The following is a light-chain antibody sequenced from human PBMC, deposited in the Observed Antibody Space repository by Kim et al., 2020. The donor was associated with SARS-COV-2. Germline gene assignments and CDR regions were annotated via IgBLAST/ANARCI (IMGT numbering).Light chain of an antibody. V-gene: IGKV4-1*01. CDR1: QSVLFSSNNKNY. J-gene: IGKJ4*01. CDR2: WAS. CDR3: QQYYMTPLT. Sequence: PTINCKSSQSVLFSSNNKNYLAWYQQKSGPPPKLLIYWASARESGVPDRFSGGGSGTDFTLTISSLQAEDVAVYYCQQYYMTPLTFGGGTKVDIK.